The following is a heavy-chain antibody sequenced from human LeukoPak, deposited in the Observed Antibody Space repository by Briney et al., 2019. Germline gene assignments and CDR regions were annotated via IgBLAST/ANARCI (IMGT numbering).Heavy chain of an antibody. CDR1: GFTFSSYG. D-gene: IGHD3-3*01. CDR2: IWYDGSNK. V-gene: IGHV3-33*06. J-gene: IGHJ6*03. CDR3: AKEGFWSGYPRQYYYYYYMDV. Sequence: PGGSLRLSCAASGFTFSSYGMHWVRQAPGKGLEWVAVIWYDGSNKYYADSVKGRFTISRDNSKNTLYLQMNSLRAEDTAVYYCAKEGFWSGYPRQYYYYYYMDVWGKGTTVTVSS.